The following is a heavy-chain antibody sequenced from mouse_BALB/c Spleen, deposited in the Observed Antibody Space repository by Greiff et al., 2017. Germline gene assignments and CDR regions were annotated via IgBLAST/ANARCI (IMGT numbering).Heavy chain of an antibody. D-gene: IGHD2-1*01. CDR2: IDPANGTT. V-gene: IGHV14-3*02. Sequence: VQLQQSGAQLVKPGASVKLSCTASGFNIKDTYMHWVKQRPEQGLEWIGRIDPANGTTKYDPKFQGKPTISADTSSNTAYLQLSRLTSEDTAVYYCALYCGNHCDCWGQGTTRTDS. CDR3: ALYCGNHCDC. CDR1: GFNIKDTY. J-gene: IGHJ2*01.